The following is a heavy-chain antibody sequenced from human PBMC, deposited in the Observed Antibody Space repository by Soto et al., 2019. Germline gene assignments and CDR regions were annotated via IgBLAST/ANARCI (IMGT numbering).Heavy chain of an antibody. V-gene: IGHV3-30-3*01. Sequence: GGSLRLSYAASGFTFSSYAMHWVRQAPGKGLEWVAVISYDGSNKYYADSVKGRFTISRDNSKNTLYLQMNSLRAEDTAVYYCARGAVAYYYYYGMDVWGQGTTVTVSS. CDR3: ARGAVAYYYYYGMDV. CDR2: ISYDGSNK. D-gene: IGHD6-19*01. J-gene: IGHJ6*02. CDR1: GFTFSSYA.